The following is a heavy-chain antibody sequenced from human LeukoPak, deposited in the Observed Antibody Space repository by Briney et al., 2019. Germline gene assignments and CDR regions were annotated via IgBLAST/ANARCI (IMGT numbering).Heavy chain of an antibody. D-gene: IGHD3-16*01. V-gene: IGHV3-21*01. J-gene: IGHJ3*02. CDR2: ISSSSSYI. CDR1: GFTFSSYS. Sequence: GGSLRLSCAASGFTFSSYSMNWVRQAPGKGLEWVSSISSSSSYIYYADSVKGRFTISRDNAKNSLYLQMNSLRAEDTAVYYCARVRETYTLEDAFDIRGQGTMVTVSS. CDR3: ARVRETYTLEDAFDI.